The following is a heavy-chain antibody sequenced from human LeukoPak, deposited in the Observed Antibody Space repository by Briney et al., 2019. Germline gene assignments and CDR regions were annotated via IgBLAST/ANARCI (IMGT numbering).Heavy chain of an antibody. J-gene: IGHJ4*02. Sequence: GGSLRLSCAASGFTFDDYAMHWVRRAPGKGLEWVSAISGSGGSTYYADSVKGRFTISRDNSKNTLYLQMNSLRAEDTAVYYCAKTSGGNYWGQGTLVTVSS. V-gene: IGHV3-23*01. D-gene: IGHD2-15*01. CDR1: GFTFDDYA. CDR2: ISGSGGST. CDR3: AKTSGGNY.